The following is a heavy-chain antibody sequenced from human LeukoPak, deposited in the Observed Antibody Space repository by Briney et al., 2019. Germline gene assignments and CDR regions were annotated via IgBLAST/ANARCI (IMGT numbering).Heavy chain of an antibody. V-gene: IGHV1-24*01. D-gene: IGHD6-6*01. CDR2: FDPEDGET. J-gene: IGHJ4*02. CDR3: ATDTLYSSSLGPFDY. CDR1: GYTLTELS. Sequence: GASVKVSCXVSGYTLTELSMHWVRQAPRKGLEWMEGFDPEDGETIYAQKFQGRVTMTEDTSTDTAYMELSSLRSEDTAVYYCATDTLYSSSLGPFDYWGQGTLVTVSS.